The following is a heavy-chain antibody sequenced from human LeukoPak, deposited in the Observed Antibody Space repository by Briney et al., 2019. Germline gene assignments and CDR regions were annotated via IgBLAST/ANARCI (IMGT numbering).Heavy chain of an antibody. CDR3: AKDRPHYYDSSGYNTKDY. Sequence: PGGSLRLSCAASGFTFSSYAMSWVRQAPGKGLEWVSAISGSGGSTYYADSVKGRFTISRDNSKNTLYLQMNSLRAEDTAVYYCAKDRPHYYDSSGYNTKDYWGQGTLVTVSS. CDR2: ISGSGGST. J-gene: IGHJ4*02. D-gene: IGHD3-22*01. V-gene: IGHV3-23*01. CDR1: GFTFSSYA.